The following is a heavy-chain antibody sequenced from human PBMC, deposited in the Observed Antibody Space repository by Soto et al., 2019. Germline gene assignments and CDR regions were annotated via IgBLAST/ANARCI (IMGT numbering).Heavy chain of an antibody. V-gene: IGHV1-18*04. CDR3: ARDTSRGYSYGPNYYYYGMDV. J-gene: IGHJ6*02. CDR2: ISAYNGNT. D-gene: IGHD5-18*01. Sequence: GASVKVSCKASGYTFTSYGISWVRQAPGQGLEWMGWISAYNGNTNYAQKLQGRVTMTTDTSTSTAYMELRSLRSDDTAVYYCARDTSRGYSYGPNYYYYGMDVWGQGTTVTVSS. CDR1: GYTFTSYG.